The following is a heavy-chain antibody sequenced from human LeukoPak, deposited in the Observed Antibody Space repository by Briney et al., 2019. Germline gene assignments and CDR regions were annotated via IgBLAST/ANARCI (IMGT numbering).Heavy chain of an antibody. CDR3: AKHTGYYDSSGSDY. J-gene: IGHJ4*02. V-gene: IGHV3-23*01. D-gene: IGHD3-22*01. Sequence: PGGSLRLSCAASGFTFSSYAMSWVRQAPGKGLEWVSAISGSGGSTYYADSVKGRFTISRDNSKNTLYLQMNSLRAEDTAVYYCAKHTGYYDSSGSDYWGQGTLVTVSS. CDR2: ISGSGGST. CDR1: GFTFSSYA.